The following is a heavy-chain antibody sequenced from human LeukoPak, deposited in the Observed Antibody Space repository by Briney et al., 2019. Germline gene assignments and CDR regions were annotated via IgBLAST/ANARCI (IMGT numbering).Heavy chain of an antibody. CDR2: IKENGGEK. CDR3: ARDRGYIVGLRQNYFDY. D-gene: IGHD1-26*01. V-gene: IGHV3-7*01. Sequence: GGSQRLSCAASEFTFGSYWMSWVRQAPGKGLEWVANIKENGGEKYYVDSVKGRFTISRDNAKNSLYLQMNSLRAEDTAVYYCARDRGYIVGLRQNYFDYWGQGTLVTVSS. CDR1: EFTFGSYW. J-gene: IGHJ4*02.